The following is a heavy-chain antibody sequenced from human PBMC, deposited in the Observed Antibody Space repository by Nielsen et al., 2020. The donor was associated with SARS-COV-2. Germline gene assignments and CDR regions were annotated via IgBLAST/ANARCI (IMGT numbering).Heavy chain of an antibody. CDR2: IYYSGST. CDR3: ARCIVGATLDAFDI. J-gene: IGHJ3*02. D-gene: IGHD1-26*01. Sequence: LRLSCTVSGGSISSGDYYWSWIRQPPGKGLEWIGYIYYSGSTYYNPSLKSRVTISVDTSKNQFSLKLSSVTAADTAVYYCARCIVGATLDAFDIWGQGTMVTVSS. V-gene: IGHV4-30-4*01. CDR1: GGSISSGDYY.